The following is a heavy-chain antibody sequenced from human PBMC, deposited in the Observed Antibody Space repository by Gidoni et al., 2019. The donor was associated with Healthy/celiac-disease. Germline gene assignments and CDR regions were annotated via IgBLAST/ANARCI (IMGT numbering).Heavy chain of an antibody. D-gene: IGHD3-3*01. CDR3: ARDLVLRFLEWSSFDY. CDR1: GYTFTSYA. V-gene: IGHV1-3*01. CDR2: INAGNGNT. Sequence: QVQLVQSGAEVKKPGASVKVSCKASGYTFTSYAMHWVRQAPGQRLEWMGWINAGNGNTKYSQKFQGRVTITRDTSASTAYMELSSLRSEDTAVYYCARDLVLRFLEWSSFDYWGQGTLVTVSS. J-gene: IGHJ4*02.